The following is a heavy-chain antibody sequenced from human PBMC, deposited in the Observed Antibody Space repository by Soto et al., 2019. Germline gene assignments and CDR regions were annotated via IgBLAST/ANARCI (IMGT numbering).Heavy chain of an antibody. D-gene: IGHD6-19*01. V-gene: IGHV4-4*02. J-gene: IGHJ4*02. CDR1: CASISDNNL. Sequence: QVQLQESGPGLVKPSGTVSLTCAVSCASISDNNLWCWVRQPPGKGLEWIGEVVHWGTTNYNPSLRSRVTISMDKSKNQISLTLSSVTAADSALYYCARHIGVTGTRGFGYWGQGTLVSVSS. CDR3: ARHIGVTGTRGFGY. CDR2: VVHWGTT.